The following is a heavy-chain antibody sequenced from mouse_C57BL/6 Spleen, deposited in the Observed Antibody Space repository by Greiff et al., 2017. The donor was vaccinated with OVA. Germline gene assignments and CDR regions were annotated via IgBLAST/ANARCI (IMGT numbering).Heavy chain of an antibody. Sequence: DVQLQESGAELVRPGASVKLSCTASGFNIKDDYMHWVKQRPEQGLEWIGWIDPENGDTEYASKFQGKATITADTSSNTAYLQLSSLTSEDTAVYYCTTPDSSGSFDYWGQGTTLTVSS. J-gene: IGHJ2*01. D-gene: IGHD3-2*02. V-gene: IGHV14-4*01. CDR1: GFNIKDDY. CDR3: TTPDSSGSFDY. CDR2: IDPENGDT.